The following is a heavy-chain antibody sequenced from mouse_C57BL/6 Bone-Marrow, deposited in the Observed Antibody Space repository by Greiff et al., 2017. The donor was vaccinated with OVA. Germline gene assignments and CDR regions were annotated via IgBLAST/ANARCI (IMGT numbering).Heavy chain of an antibody. CDR1: GYTFTSSW. Sequence: QVQLQQPGAELVKPGASVKMSCKASGYTFTSSWLTWVKQRPGQGLEWIGDIYPGSGSTNYNEKFKSKATLTVDTSSSTAYMQLSSLTSEDSAVYYCARTWGTWFAYWGQGTLVTVSA. D-gene: IGHD4-1*01. V-gene: IGHV1-55*01. CDR3: ARTWGTWFAY. J-gene: IGHJ3*01. CDR2: IYPGSGST.